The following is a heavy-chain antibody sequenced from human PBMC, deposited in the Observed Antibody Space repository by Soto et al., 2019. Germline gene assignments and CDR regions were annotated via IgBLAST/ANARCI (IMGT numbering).Heavy chain of an antibody. D-gene: IGHD3-3*01. CDR3: ARTIKNFPTTGFLEWLSPTYYFDY. CDR1: GGSVSSGSYY. J-gene: IGHJ4*02. CDR2: IYYSGST. Sequence: SETLSLTCTVSGGSVSSGSYYWSWIRQPPGKGLEWIGYIYYSGSTNYNPSLKSRVTISVDTSKNQFSLKLSSVTAADTAVYYCARTIKNFPTTGFLEWLSPTYYFDYWGQGTLVTVSS. V-gene: IGHV4-61*01.